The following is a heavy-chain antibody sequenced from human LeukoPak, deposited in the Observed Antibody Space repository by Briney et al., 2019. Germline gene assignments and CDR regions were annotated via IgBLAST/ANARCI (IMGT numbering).Heavy chain of an antibody. Sequence: PSETLSLTCTVSGGSISSGGYYWGWIRQPPGKGLEWIGSIYYSGSTYYNPSLKSRVTISVDTSKNQFSLKLSSVTAADTAVYYCAREPTSGSYHHDAFDIWGQGTMVTVSS. J-gene: IGHJ3*02. CDR2: IYYSGST. CDR3: AREPTSGSYHHDAFDI. V-gene: IGHV4-39*07. D-gene: IGHD1-26*01. CDR1: GGSISSGGYY.